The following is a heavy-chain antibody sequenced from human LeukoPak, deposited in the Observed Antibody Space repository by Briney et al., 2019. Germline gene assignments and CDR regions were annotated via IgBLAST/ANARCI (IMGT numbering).Heavy chain of an antibody. V-gene: IGHV1-69*16. CDR3: ARVVRGISRYYYYYYMDV. CDR2: IIPILGIA. D-gene: IGHD3-10*01. J-gene: IGHJ6*03. CDR1: GGTFSSYT. Sequence: SVKVSCKASGGTFSSYTISWVRQAPGQGLEWMGRIIPILGIANYAQKFQGRVTITTDESTSTAYMELSSLRSEDTAVYYCARVVRGISRYYYYYYMDVWGKGTTVTVSS.